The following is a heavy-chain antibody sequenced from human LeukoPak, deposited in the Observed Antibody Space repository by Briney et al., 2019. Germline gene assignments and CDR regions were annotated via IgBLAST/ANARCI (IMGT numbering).Heavy chain of an antibody. V-gene: IGHV3-7*03. CDR2: IKDDGRDK. D-gene: IGHD3/OR15-3a*01. Sequence: GGSLRLSCTASGFTFRNYWMTWVRQAPGKGLEWVANIKDDGRDKKYVDSVKGRFTISRDNAKNSLYLQMSSLTAEDTAMYYCARDPGTGFDYWGQGTLGTVSS. CDR3: ARDPGTGFDY. CDR1: GFTFRNYW. J-gene: IGHJ4*02.